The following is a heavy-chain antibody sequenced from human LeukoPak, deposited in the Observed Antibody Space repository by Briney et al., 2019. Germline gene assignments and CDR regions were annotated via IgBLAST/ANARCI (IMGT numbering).Heavy chain of an antibody. CDR1: GFTFSSYA. J-gene: IGHJ3*02. D-gene: IGHD5-18*01. CDR2: ISSSGSTI. Sequence: GGSLRLSCAASGFTFSSYAMHWVRQAPGKGLEWVSYISSSGSTIYYADSVKGRFTISRDNAKNSLYLQMNSLRAEDTAVYYCARVDTAMVIAFDIWGQGTMVTVSS. CDR3: ARVDTAMVIAFDI. V-gene: IGHV3-48*04.